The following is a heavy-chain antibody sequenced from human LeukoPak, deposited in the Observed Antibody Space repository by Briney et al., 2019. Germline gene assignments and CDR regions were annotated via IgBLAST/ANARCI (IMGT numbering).Heavy chain of an antibody. J-gene: IGHJ4*02. Sequence: GGSLRLSCVASGFIFDDYAIHWVRQASGKGLEWVSGISWNNGSIGYADSVKGRFTISRDNAKNSLYLQMNSLRTEDTALYYCARAIGVTCISTSCYSFDYWGQGTLVTVSS. V-gene: IGHV3-9*01. CDR2: ISWNNGSI. D-gene: IGHD2-2*02. CDR1: GFIFDDYA. CDR3: ARAIGVTCISTSCYSFDY.